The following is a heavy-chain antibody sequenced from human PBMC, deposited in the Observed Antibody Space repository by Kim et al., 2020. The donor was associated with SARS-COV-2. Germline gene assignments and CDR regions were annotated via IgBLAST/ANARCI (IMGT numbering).Heavy chain of an antibody. J-gene: IGHJ4*01. CDR1: GFTFSSYA. CDR2: ISYDGSNK. CDR3: ASPRSLYYYDRTFDY. Sequence: GGSLRLSCAASGFTFSSYAMHWVRQAPGKGLELVAVISYDGSNKYYADSVKGRFTISRDNSKNTLYLQMNSLRAEDTAVYYCASPRSLYYYDRTFDYWG. D-gene: IGHD3-22*01. V-gene: IGHV3-30*04.